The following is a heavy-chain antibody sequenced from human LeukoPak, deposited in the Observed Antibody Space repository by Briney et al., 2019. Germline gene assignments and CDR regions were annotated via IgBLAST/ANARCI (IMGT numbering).Heavy chain of an antibody. J-gene: IGHJ6*03. Sequence: SETLSLTCTVSGGSISSSSGRYFWGWIRQSPGKGLERIGTINSGGNTYYTYNPSLRGRITISLDTSDNQFSLKVNSGTAADTAVYYCARGITIFGVVYYYYMDVWGKGTTVTVSS. CDR2: INSGGNT. CDR1: GGSISSSSGRYF. D-gene: IGHD3-3*01. V-gene: IGHV4-39*07. CDR3: ARGITIFGVVYYYYMDV.